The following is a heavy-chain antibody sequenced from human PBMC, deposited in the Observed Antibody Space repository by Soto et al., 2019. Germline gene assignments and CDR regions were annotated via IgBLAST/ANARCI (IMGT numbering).Heavy chain of an antibody. CDR2: ISHNGAVR. J-gene: IGHJ4*02. CDR1: GFSFSNYM. V-gene: IGHV3-48*01. CDR3: STHYYYAS. Sequence: GGSLRLSCAASGFSFSNYMMNWVRQAPGKGLEWLSYISHNGAVRDYADSVKGRFTISRDNAKNLLYLQMNSLRAEDTALYYCSTHYYYASWRRGSLVIVSS.